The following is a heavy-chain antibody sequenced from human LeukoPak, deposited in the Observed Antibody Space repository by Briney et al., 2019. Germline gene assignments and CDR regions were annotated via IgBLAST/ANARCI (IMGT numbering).Heavy chain of an antibody. CDR1: GGSISSSSYY. CDR3: ARPYSSGEGFDY. D-gene: IGHD6-19*01. CDR2: IYYSGST. J-gene: IGHJ4*02. Sequence: PSETLSLTCTVSGGSISSSSYYWGWIRQPPGKGLEWIESIYYSGSTYYNPSLKSRVTISVDTSKNQFSLKLSSVTAADTAVYYCARPYSSGEGFDYWGQGTLVTVSS. V-gene: IGHV4-39*01.